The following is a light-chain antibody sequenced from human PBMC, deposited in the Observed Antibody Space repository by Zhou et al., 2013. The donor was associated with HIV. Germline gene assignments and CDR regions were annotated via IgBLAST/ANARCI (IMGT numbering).Light chain of an antibody. J-gene: IGKJ4*01. V-gene: IGKV3D-20*01. CDR2: DAS. Sequence: EIVLTQSPATLSLSPGERATLSCGASQSVSSDYLAWYQQKPGLAPRLLISDASSRATGIPDRFSGSGSGTDFTLTISSLQSEDFAVYYCQQYNNWPPLTFGGGTKVEIK. CDR1: QSVSSDY. CDR3: QQYNNWPPLT.